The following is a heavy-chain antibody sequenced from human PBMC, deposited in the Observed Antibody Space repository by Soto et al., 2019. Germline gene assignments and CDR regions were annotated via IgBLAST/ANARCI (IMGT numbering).Heavy chain of an antibody. CDR2: ISGSGGST. D-gene: IGHD2-15*01. J-gene: IGHJ4*02. Sequence: GGSLRLSCAASGFTFSSYAMSWVRQAPGKGLEWVSAISGSGGSTYYADSVKGRFTISRDNSKNTLYLQMNSLRAEDTAVYYCAKDTVQEYCSGGSCSWGQGTLVTVSS. V-gene: IGHV3-23*01. CDR1: GFTFSSYA. CDR3: AKDTVQEYCSGGSCS.